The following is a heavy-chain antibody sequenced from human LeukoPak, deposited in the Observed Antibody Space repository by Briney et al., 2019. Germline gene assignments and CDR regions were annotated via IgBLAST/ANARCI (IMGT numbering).Heavy chain of an antibody. CDR1: GFTVSSNY. Sequence: GGSLRLSCAASGFTVSSNYRSWVRQAPGKGLEWVSVIYSGGSTYYADSVKGRFTISRDNSKNTLYLQMNSLRAEDTAVYYCARLSALRTPGGRFDPWGQGTLVTVSS. CDR3: ARLSALRTPGGRFDP. CDR2: IYSGGST. D-gene: IGHD3-16*01. J-gene: IGHJ5*02. V-gene: IGHV3-53*01.